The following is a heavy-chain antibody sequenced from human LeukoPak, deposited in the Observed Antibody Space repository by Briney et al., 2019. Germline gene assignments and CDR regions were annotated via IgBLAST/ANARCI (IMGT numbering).Heavy chain of an antibody. V-gene: IGHV1-8*03. CDR1: GYTFTSYD. D-gene: IGHD3-9*01. CDR3: ARRVTYYDILTGYLYYFDY. J-gene: IGHJ4*02. Sequence: ASVKVSCKASGYTFTSYDINWVRQATGQGLEWMGWMNPNSGNTGYAQKFQGRVTITRNTSISTAYMELSSLRSEDTAVYYCARRVTYYDILTGYLYYFDYWGQGTLVTVSS. CDR2: MNPNSGNT.